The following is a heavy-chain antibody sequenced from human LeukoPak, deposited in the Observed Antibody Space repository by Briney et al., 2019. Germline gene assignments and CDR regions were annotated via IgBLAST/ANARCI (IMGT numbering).Heavy chain of an antibody. CDR1: GGTFSSYA. CDR2: IIPILGIA. CDR3: ARNRLRDYGDYGNDY. V-gene: IGHV1-69*04. Sequence: GSSVKVSCKASGGTFSSYAISWVRQAPGQGLEWMGRIIPILGIANYAQKFQGRVTITADKSTSTAYMELSSLRSEDTAVYYCARNRLRDYGDYGNDYWGQGTLVTVSS. J-gene: IGHJ4*02. D-gene: IGHD4-17*01.